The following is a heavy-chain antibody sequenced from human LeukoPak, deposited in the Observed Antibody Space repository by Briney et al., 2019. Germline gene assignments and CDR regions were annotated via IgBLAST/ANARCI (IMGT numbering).Heavy chain of an antibody. CDR3: ARDMGAHGGSYILTGYAIDY. D-gene: IGHD3-9*01. CDR2: ISSSSGFI. J-gene: IGHJ4*02. V-gene: IGHV3-21*01. CDR1: GFTFSSYS. Sequence: PGGSLRLSCAASGFTFSSYSMNWVRQAPGKGLEWVSSISSSSGFIYYADSVKGRFTISRDNAKNSLYLQMNSLRAEDTAVYYCARDMGAHGGSYILTGYAIDYWGQGTLVTVSA.